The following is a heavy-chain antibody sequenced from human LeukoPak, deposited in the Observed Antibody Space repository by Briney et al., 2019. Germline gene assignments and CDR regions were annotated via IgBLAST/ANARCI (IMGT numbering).Heavy chain of an antibody. V-gene: IGHV1-18*01. Sequence: ASVKVSRKASGYTFTSYGISWVRQAPGQGLEWMGWISAYNGNTNYAQKLQGRVTMTTDTSTSTAYMELRSLRSDDTAVYYCARASAYYYDSSGYSFDYWGQGTLVTVSS. CDR1: GYTFTSYG. D-gene: IGHD3-22*01. CDR2: ISAYNGNT. J-gene: IGHJ4*02. CDR3: ARASAYYYDSSGYSFDY.